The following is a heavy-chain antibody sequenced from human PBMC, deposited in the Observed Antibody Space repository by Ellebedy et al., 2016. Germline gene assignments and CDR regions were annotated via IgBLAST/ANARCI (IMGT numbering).Heavy chain of an antibody. CDR2: ITSNSGYT. D-gene: IGHD3-10*01. CDR1: GFTLSDYY. Sequence: GGSLRLSCAASGFTLSDYYMSWIRQAPGKGLEWVSYITSNSGYTNYADSVKGRFTISRDNAKNSLHLQMNSLRAEDTAVYYCATDYGSGSYTYFQHWGQGTLVTVSS. CDR3: ATDYGSGSYTYFQH. V-gene: IGHV3-11*06. J-gene: IGHJ1*01.